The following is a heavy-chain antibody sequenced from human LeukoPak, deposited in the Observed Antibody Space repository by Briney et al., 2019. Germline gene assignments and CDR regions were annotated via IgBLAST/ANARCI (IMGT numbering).Heavy chain of an antibody. CDR2: ISYDGSDE. J-gene: IGHJ4*02. D-gene: IGHD3-10*01. CDR3: ARGAPVTMVRGVLWYFDY. CDR1: GFTFSNYA. Sequence: GGSLRLSCAASGFTFSNYATHWVRQAPGKGLEWVAVISYDGSDEYYADSVKGRFTISRDNSKNTVFLQMNSLRGDDTAVYYCARGAPVTMVRGVLWYFDYWGQGTLVTVSS. V-gene: IGHV3-30-3*01.